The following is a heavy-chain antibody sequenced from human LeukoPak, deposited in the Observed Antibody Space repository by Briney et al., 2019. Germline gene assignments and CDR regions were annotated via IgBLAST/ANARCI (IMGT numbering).Heavy chain of an antibody. CDR3: ARESITMVRGGDYYYGMDV. Sequence: PSETLSLTCTVSGGSISSFYWTWIRQHPGKGLEWIGYIYYSGSTYYNPSLKSRVTLSVDTSKNQFSLKLSSVTAADTAVYYCARESITMVRGGDYYYGMDVWGQGTTVTVSS. D-gene: IGHD3-10*01. CDR2: IYYSGST. V-gene: IGHV4-59*06. CDR1: GGSISSFY. J-gene: IGHJ6*02.